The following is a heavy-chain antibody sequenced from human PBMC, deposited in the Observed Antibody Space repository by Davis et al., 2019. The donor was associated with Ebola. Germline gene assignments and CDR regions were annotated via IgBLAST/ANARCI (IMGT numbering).Heavy chain of an antibody. CDR1: GYTFTSYG. V-gene: IGHV1-18*01. CDR3: ARDPWVVVPAAIYYYYGMDV. J-gene: IGHJ6*02. Sequence: AASVKVSCKASGYTFTSYGISWVRQAPGQGLEWMGWISAYNGNTNYAQKLQGRVTMTTDTSTSTAYMELRSLRSDDTAVYYCARDPWVVVPAAIYYYYGMDVWGQGTTVTVSS. CDR2: ISAYNGNT. D-gene: IGHD2-2*01.